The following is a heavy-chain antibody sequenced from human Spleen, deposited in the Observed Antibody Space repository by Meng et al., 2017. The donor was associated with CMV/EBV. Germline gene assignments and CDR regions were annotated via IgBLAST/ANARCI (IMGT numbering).Heavy chain of an antibody. J-gene: IGHJ4*02. V-gene: IGHV3-7*01. CDR2: IKQDGGEK. CDR3: ARYWYDSSGYFPIDY. D-gene: IGHD3-22*01. CDR1: GFTFSSYW. Sequence: SGFTFSSYWIGGVRQAPGKGLEWVANIKQDGGEKYYVDSVKGRFTISRDNAKNSLYLQMNSLRAEDTAVYYCARYWYDSSGYFPIDYWGQGTLVTVSS.